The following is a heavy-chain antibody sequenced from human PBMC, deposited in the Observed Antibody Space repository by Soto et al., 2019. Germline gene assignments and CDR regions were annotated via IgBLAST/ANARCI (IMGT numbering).Heavy chain of an antibody. CDR1: GYTFTTYG. CDR2: INTHNGNT. CDR3: TREGSAPYYYYGMDA. J-gene: IGHJ6*02. D-gene: IGHD3-10*01. Sequence: ASVKVSCKASGYTFTTYGISWVRQAPGQGLEWLGWINTHNGNTNYAQNLQGRVIMTADTSTSTAYMELRSLRSDDTAIYYCTREGSAPYYYYGMDAWCQGTTVTVSS. V-gene: IGHV1-18*01.